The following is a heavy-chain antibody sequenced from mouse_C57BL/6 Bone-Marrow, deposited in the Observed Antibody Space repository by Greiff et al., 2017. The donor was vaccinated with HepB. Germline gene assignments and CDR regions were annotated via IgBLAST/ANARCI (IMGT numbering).Heavy chain of an antibody. V-gene: IGHV14-4*01. J-gene: IGHJ4*01. D-gene: IGHD2-12*01. Sequence: EVHLVESGAELVRPGASVKLSCTASGFNIKDDYMHWVKQRPEQGLEWIGWIDPENGDTEYASKFQGKATITADTSSNTAYLQLSSLTSEDTAVSYCTTRATIDYAMDYWGQGTSVTVSS. CDR2: IDPENGDT. CDR3: TTRATIDYAMDY. CDR1: GFNIKDDY.